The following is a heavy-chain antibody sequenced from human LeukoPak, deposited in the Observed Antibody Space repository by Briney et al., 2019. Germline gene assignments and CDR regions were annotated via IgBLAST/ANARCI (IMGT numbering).Heavy chain of an antibody. CDR2: IIPIFGTA. J-gene: IGHJ4*02. CDR3: ARVGSVTTGFDY. Sequence: GASVKVSCKASGGTFSSYAISWVRQAPGQGLEWMGGIIPIFGTASYAQKFQGRVTITADESTSTAYMELSSLRSEDTAVYYCARVGSVTTGFDYWGQGTLVTVSS. CDR1: GGTFSSYA. V-gene: IGHV1-69*01. D-gene: IGHD4-17*01.